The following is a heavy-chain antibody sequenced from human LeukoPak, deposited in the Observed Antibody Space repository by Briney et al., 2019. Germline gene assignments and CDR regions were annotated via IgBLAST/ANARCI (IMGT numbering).Heavy chain of an antibody. V-gene: IGHV3-30*18. D-gene: IGHD5-18*01. Sequence: QPGRSLRLSCAASGFTLSSYGMHWVRQAPGKGLEWVAVISYDGSNKYYADSVKGRFTISRDNSKNTLYLQMNSLRAEDTAVYYCAKEGQLGYYFDYWGQGTLVTVSS. CDR2: ISYDGSNK. CDR1: GFTLSSYG. CDR3: AKEGQLGYYFDY. J-gene: IGHJ4*02.